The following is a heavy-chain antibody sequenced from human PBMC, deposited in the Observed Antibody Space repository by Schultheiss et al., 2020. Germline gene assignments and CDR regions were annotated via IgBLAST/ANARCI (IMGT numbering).Heavy chain of an antibody. Sequence: ASVKVSCKASGYTFTSYAMHWVRQAPGQGLEWMGWINPNSGGTNYAQKFQGRVTMTRDTSTSTAYMELRSLRSDDTAVYYCARDGREMVQGLRLYLWRYWGQGTLVTVSS. CDR1: GYTFTSYA. D-gene: IGHD3-10*01. CDR2: INPNSGGT. J-gene: IGHJ4*02. V-gene: IGHV1-2*02. CDR3: ARDGREMVQGLRLYLWRY.